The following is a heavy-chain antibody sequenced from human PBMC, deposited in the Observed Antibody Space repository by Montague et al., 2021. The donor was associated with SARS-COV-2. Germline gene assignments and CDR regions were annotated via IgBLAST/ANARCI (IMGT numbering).Heavy chain of an antibody. CDR3: ARGSGCSGVSGYSEWEPYYYYGMDV. CDR2: INHSGST. CDR1: GGSFSGYY. Sequence: SETLSLTCAVYGGSFSGYYWSWIRQPPGKGLEWIGEINHSGSTNYNPSLKSRVTISVDTSKNQFSLKLSSVTAADTAVYYCARGSGCSGVSGYSEWEPYYYYGMDVWGQGTTVTVSS. D-gene: IGHD2-15*01. V-gene: IGHV4-34*01. J-gene: IGHJ6*02.